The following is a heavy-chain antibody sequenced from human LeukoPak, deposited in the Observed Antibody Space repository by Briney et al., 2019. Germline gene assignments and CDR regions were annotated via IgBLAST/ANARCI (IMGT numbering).Heavy chain of an antibody. D-gene: IGHD3-9*01. J-gene: IGHJ4*02. CDR3: ARVEGHYDILTGYQGKYYFDY. V-gene: IGHV1-69*13. Sequence: GASVTVSCTASGGTFSSYAISWVRQAPGQGLEWMGGIIPIFGTANYAQKFQGRVTITADESTSTAYMELSSLRSEDTAVYYCARVEGHYDILTGYQGKYYFDYWGQGTLVTVSS. CDR2: IIPIFGTA. CDR1: GGTFSSYA.